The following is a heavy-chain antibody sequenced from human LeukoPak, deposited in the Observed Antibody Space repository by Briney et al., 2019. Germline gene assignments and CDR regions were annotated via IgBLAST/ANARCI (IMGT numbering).Heavy chain of an antibody. J-gene: IGHJ5*02. D-gene: IGHD6-13*01. V-gene: IGHV1-69*06. CDR2: IIPIFGTA. Sequence: SVKVSCKASGGTFSSYAISWVRQAPGQGLEWMGGIIPIFGTANYAQKFQGRVTITADKSTSTAYMELSSLRSEDTAVYYCARSIAAAGTGFDPWGQGTRVTVSS. CDR1: GGTFSSYA. CDR3: ARSIAAAGTGFDP.